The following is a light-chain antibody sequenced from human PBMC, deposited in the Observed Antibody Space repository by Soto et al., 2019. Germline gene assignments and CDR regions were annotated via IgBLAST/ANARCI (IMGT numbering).Light chain of an antibody. J-gene: IGKJ1*01. CDR2: DAS. V-gene: IGKV1-5*01. Sequence: QINPPPSTLSASLGARFTITFQASQSISSWLAWYQQKPGKAPKLLIYDASSLESGVPSRFSGSGSGTEFTLTISSLQTDDFATYYCQQYNIFWTFGQGTKV. CDR3: QQYNIFWT. CDR1: QSISSW.